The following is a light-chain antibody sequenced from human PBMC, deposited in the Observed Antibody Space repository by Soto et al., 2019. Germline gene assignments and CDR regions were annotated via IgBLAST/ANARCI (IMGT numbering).Light chain of an antibody. Sequence: QSVLTQPPSMSGAPGQRVTISCTGSSSNIGAGYDVHWYQHLPGTPPKLLIYANNKRPSGVPDRFSGSKSGTSASLIITGLQAEDEADYYCAAWDDSLNGVVFGGGTKLTVL. CDR1: SSNIGAGYD. V-gene: IGLV1-40*01. CDR2: ANN. CDR3: AAWDDSLNGVV. J-gene: IGLJ2*01.